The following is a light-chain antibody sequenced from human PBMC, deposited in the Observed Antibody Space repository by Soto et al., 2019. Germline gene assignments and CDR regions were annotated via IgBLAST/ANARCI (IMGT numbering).Light chain of an antibody. CDR1: RSLLHTDGNNY. CDR2: LGS. V-gene: IGKV2-28*01. Sequence: DIVMTQSPLSLPVIPGESASISCRSSRSLLHTDGNNYLDWYLQKPGQSPQLLIYLGSYRSSGVPDRFSGRGLGADFTLEISRVEAEDAGVYYCMQNLQTPITFGQGTRLEIK. CDR3: MQNLQTPIT. J-gene: IGKJ5*01.